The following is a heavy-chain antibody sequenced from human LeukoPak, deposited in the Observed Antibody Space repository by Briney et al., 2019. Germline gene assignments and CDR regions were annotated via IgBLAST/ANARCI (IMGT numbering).Heavy chain of an antibody. J-gene: IGHJ3*02. CDR3: VRNQGAFDM. CDR2: IKQDASEK. CDR1: GITLSSYW. Sequence: GGSLRLSCVGSGITLSSYWMSWVRQAPGKGLEWVGNIKQDASEKYFVDSLRGRFTISRDNAKNSLFLQMNSLRADDTAVYYCVRNQGAFDMWGHGTMVTVSS. V-gene: IGHV3-7*05. D-gene: IGHD1-14*01.